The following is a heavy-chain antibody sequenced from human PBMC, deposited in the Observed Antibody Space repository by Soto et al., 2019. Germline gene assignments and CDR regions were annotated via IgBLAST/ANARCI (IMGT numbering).Heavy chain of an antibody. CDR1: GVSISSHDW. CDR3: ATRDTSRFY. V-gene: IGHV4-4*02. CDR2: SHQSWNT. Sequence: QVQLQESGPGLVKPSGTLSLTCAVSGVSISSHDWWTWVRQPPGKGLEWIGESHQSWNTNYNSSLESRVTLSVDKSKNQFSLQLSSVTVADTAVYYCATRDTSRFYCGQGILVTVSS. J-gene: IGHJ4*02. D-gene: IGHD5-18*01.